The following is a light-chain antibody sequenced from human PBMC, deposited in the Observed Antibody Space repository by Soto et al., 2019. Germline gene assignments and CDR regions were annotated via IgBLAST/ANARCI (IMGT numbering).Light chain of an antibody. Sequence: IVLTQSPATLSLSPGGKATLSCRARQSVSSYLAWYQQKPGQAPRLLIYDASNRATGIPARFSGSGSGTDFTLTISRLEPEDFAVYYCQQYSTSPISFGQGTRLEIK. CDR3: QQYSTSPIS. CDR2: DAS. V-gene: IGKV3-11*01. J-gene: IGKJ5*01. CDR1: QSVSSY.